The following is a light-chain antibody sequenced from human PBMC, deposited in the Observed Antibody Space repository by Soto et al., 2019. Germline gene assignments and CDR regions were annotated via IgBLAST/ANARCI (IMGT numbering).Light chain of an antibody. V-gene: IGKV3D-15*01. J-gene: IGKJ1*01. CDR3: QQMGT. Sequence: EIVMTQSPATLSVSPGERATLSCRASQSVSSNLAWYQQKPGQAPRLLIFGASSRATGTPDRFSGSGSGTDFTLTISRLEPEDFAVYYCQQMGTFGQGTKVDIK. CDR1: QSVSSN. CDR2: GAS.